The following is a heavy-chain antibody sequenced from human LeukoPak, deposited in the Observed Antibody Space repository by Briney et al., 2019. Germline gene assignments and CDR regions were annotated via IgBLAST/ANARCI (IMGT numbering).Heavy chain of an antibody. Sequence: ASVKVSCKASGYTFTSYGISWVRQAPGQGLEWMGWISAYNGNTNYAQRLQGRVTMTTDTSTSTAYMELRSLRSDDTAVYYCARVGRTAATNWFDPWGQGTLVTVSS. CDR2: ISAYNGNT. CDR3: ARVGRTAATNWFDP. J-gene: IGHJ5*02. CDR1: GYTFTSYG. V-gene: IGHV1-18*01. D-gene: IGHD2-2*01.